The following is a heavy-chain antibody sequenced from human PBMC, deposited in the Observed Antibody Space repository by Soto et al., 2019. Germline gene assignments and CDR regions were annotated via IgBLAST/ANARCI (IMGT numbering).Heavy chain of an antibody. Sequence: EVQLLESGGGLGQPGGSLRLSCAASGFMFSKNAMSWVRQAPGKGLEWISAVSGSGDTTYSADSVKGRFTISRDNSKNMLYLQMNSLRAEDTAVYYCATVWGTFRELSADFYFAYWGQGTLVSVSS. J-gene: IGHJ4*02. V-gene: IGHV3-23*01. D-gene: IGHD7-27*01. CDR1: GFMFSKNA. CDR2: VSGSGDTT. CDR3: ATVWGTFRELSADFYFAY.